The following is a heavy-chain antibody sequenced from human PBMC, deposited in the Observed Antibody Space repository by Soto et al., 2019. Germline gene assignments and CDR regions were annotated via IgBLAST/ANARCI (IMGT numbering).Heavy chain of an antibody. V-gene: IGHV1-3*01. CDR3: ARAGYDSSGYYANWFDP. CDR1: GYTFTSYA. D-gene: IGHD3-22*01. Sequence: GASVKVSCKASGYTFTSYAMHWVRQAPGQRLEWMGWINAGNGNTKYSQKFQGRVTITRDTSASTAYMELSSLRSEDTAVYYCARAGYDSSGYYANWFDPWGQGTLVTVSS. J-gene: IGHJ5*02. CDR2: INAGNGNT.